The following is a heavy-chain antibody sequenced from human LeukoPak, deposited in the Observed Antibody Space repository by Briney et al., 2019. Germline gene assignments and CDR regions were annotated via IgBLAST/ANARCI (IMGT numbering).Heavy chain of an antibody. CDR3: ARGGRWLQLRGWFDP. D-gene: IGHD5-24*01. Sequence: SETLSLTCAVYAGSFSGYYWSWIRQPPGKGLEWIGEINHSGSTNYNPSLKSRVTISVDTSKNQFSLKLSSVTAADTAVYYCARGGRWLQLRGWFDPWGQGTLVTVSS. CDR1: AGSFSGYY. J-gene: IGHJ5*02. V-gene: IGHV4-34*01. CDR2: INHSGST.